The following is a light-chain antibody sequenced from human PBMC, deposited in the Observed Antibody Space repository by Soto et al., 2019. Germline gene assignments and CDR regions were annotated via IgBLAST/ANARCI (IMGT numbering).Light chain of an antibody. CDR1: QSISSTY. CDR3: QEYGSSSFA. CDR2: GAF. V-gene: IGKV3-20*01. J-gene: IGKJ3*01. Sequence: EIVLTQSPGTLSLSPGERATLSCRARQSISSTYLAWYQKKPGQAPRLLLYGAFDRATGIPDRFSGSGSGTDFTLAMSRLEAEDCAFYFCQEYGSSSFAFGPGTKVEIK.